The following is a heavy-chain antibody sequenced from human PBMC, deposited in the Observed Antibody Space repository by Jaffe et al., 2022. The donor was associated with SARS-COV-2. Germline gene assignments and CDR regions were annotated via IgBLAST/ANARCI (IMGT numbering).Heavy chain of an antibody. V-gene: IGHV3-21*01. J-gene: IGHJ3*02. CDR3: ARDRGVYCSSTSCYAFDI. CDR2: ISSSSSYI. Sequence: EVQLVESGGGLVKPGGSLRLSCAASGFTFSSYSMNWVRQAPGKGLEWVSSISSSSSYIYYADSVKGRFTISRDNAKNSLYLQMNSLRAEDTAVYYCARDRGVYCSSTSCYAFDIWGQGTMVTVSS. CDR1: GFTFSSYS. D-gene: IGHD2-2*01.